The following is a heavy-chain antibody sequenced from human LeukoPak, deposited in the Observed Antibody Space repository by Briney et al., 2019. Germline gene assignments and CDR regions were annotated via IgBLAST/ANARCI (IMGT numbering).Heavy chain of an antibody. D-gene: IGHD3-16*02. CDR1: GGSISSYY. V-gene: IGHV4-4*07. CDR3: AREGQSYRPFDY. CDR2: IYTSGST. J-gene: IGHJ4*02. Sequence: SETLSLTCTVSGGSISSYYWSWLRQPAGKGLEWIGRIYTSGSTNYNPSLKSRVTMSVDTSKNQFSLKLSSVTAADTAVYYCAREGQSYRPFDYWGQGTLVTVSS.